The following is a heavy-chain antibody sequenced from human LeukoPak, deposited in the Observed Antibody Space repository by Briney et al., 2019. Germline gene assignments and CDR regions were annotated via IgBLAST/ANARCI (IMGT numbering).Heavy chain of an antibody. CDR2: VRSKADSYAT. CDR1: GFTFSGSA. D-gene: IGHD4-17*01. Sequence: PGGSLRLSCVASGFTFSGSAIHWVRQASGKGLEWVGRVRSKADSYATAYTASMKGRFNISRDDSKNTAYLQMNSLKTEDTAVYYCARVGLRKAMILDYWGQGTLVTVSS. CDR3: ARVGLRKAMILDY. J-gene: IGHJ4*02. V-gene: IGHV3-73*01.